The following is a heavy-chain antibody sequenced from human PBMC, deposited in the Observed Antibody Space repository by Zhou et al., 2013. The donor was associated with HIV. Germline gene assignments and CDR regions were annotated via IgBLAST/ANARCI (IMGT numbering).Heavy chain of an antibody. CDR3: VRDLGAMQSWFDAFDI. CDR2: ISGDNGKT. D-gene: IGHD3-10*01. J-gene: IGHJ3*02. CDR1: GGTFSSYA. V-gene: IGHV1-18*01. Sequence: VQLVQSGNVLKRPGSSVKVSCKASGGTFSSYAISWVRQAPGQGLVWMGWISGDNGKTNFGKKFQGRVTMTSDPSTTTVYLEMTGLRKDDTAVYYCVRDLGAMQSWFDAFDIWGQGTVVTVSS.